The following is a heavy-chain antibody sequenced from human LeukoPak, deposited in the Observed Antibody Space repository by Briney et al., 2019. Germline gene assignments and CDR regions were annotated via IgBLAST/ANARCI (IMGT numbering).Heavy chain of an antibody. CDR3: ARGYDGDVFYYYYYMDV. CDR1: GYSISSGSY. J-gene: IGHJ6*03. CDR2: IFHTGST. V-gene: IGHV4-38-2*01. D-gene: IGHD4-17*01. Sequence: NPSETLSLTCAVSGYSISSGSYWGWIRQPPGKGLEWIGSIFHTGSTYYNPSLKSRVTISIDTSKNQFSLKLSSVTAADTAIYYCARGYDGDVFYYYYYMDVWGKGTTVTVSS.